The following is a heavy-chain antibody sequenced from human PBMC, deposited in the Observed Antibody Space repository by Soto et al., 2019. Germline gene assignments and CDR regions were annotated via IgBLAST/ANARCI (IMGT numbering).Heavy chain of an antibody. J-gene: IGHJ4*02. CDR2: THHSGST. V-gene: IGHV4-34*01. CDR3: ARTTAAIHLNY. Sequence: PSETLSLTCAVYGGSLSGNYWGWIRQPPGKGLEWIGETHHSGSTAYNPSLKGRVTISVDTSRNQFSLKLNSVTAADTAVYYCARTTAAIHLNYWSQGTLVTVSS. D-gene: IGHD2-21*02. CDR1: GGSLSGNY.